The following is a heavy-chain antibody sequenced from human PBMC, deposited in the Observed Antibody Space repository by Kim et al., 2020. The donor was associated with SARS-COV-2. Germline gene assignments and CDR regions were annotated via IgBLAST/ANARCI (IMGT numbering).Heavy chain of an antibody. CDR2: ISTFNGNS. D-gene: IGHD6-13*01. CDR1: GYTFSSQG. CDR3: ARAGSSWSHFDH. J-gene: IGHJ4*02. Sequence: ASVKVSCRTSGYTFSSQGITWVRQAPGQGLEWMGWISTFNGNSRSAQKVQGRVTMTIDASTSTAYLELRNLRSEDTAMYYCARAGSSWSHFDHWGQGTLVTVSS. V-gene: IGHV1-18*01.